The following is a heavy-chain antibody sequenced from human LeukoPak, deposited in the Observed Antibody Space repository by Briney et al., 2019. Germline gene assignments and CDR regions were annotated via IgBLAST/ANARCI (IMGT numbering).Heavy chain of an antibody. CDR2: IDPSDSYT. CDR3: ARPNTYSSSWYSLNY. CDR1: GYSFTSYW. D-gene: IGHD6-13*01. Sequence: GESLKISCKGSGYSFTSYWISWVRQMPGKGLEWMGRIDPSDSYTNYSPSFQGHVTISADKSISTAYLQWSSLKASDTAMYYCARPNTYSSSWYSLNYWGQGTLVTVSS. V-gene: IGHV5-10-1*01. J-gene: IGHJ4*02.